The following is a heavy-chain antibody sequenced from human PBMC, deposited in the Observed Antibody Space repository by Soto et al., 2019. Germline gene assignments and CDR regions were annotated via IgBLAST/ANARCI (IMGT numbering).Heavy chain of an antibody. D-gene: IGHD6-19*01. Sequence: SSETLSLTCNMSGDSYSISTYSWSWIRQPPGKALQWIGFIYQSGVTSYNPSLASRVSISLDRSNNQCSLKLKSVTAADTAVYSCAGMPYTSGLRFDPWGPGTLVTVSS. J-gene: IGHJ5*02. V-gene: IGHV4-30-2*01. CDR1: GDSYSISTYS. CDR3: AGMPYTSGLRFDP. CDR2: IYQSGVT.